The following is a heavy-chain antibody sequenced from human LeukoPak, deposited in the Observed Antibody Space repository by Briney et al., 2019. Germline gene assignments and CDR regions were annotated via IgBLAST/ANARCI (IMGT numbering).Heavy chain of an antibody. D-gene: IGHD1-26*01. CDR3: ARERELFFDY. J-gene: IGHJ4*02. Sequence: ASVKVSCKASGYTFTGYYMHWVRQAPGQGLEWMGWINPNSGNTGYAQKFQGRVTVTRNTSISTAYMELSSLRSEDTAVYYCARERELFFDYWGQGTLVTVSS. CDR1: GYTFTGYY. CDR2: INPNSGNT. V-gene: IGHV1-8*02.